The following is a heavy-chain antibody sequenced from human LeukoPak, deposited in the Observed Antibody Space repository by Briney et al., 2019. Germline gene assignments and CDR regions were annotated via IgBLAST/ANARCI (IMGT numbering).Heavy chain of an antibody. D-gene: IGHD3-9*01. J-gene: IGHJ3*02. Sequence: GASVKVSCKASGYTFTSYGISWVRQAPGRGLEWMGWISAYNGNTNYAQKLQGRVTMTTDTSTSTAYMELRSLRSDDTAVYYCARDAPSDFVDILTGIRAGGAFDIWGQGTMVTVSS. V-gene: IGHV1-18*01. CDR2: ISAYNGNT. CDR3: ARDAPSDFVDILTGIRAGGAFDI. CDR1: GYTFTSYG.